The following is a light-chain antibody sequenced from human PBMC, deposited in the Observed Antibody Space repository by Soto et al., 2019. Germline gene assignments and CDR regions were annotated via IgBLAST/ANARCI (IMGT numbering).Light chain of an antibody. CDR3: QQYYNWPRT. Sequence: EIVMTQSPATLSVSPGARATLSCRAGQNIHTNLAWYQQKPGQAPRLLFYGASTGATGLPARFSGSGSGTEFTITLHSLQAEDGEVYDCQQYYNWPRTFGQGTRLEIK. CDR2: GAS. J-gene: IGKJ5*01. V-gene: IGKV3-15*01. CDR1: QNIHTN.